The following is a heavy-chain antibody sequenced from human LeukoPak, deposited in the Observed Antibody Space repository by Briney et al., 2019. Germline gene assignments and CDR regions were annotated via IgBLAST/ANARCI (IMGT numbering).Heavy chain of an antibody. CDR1: GFTFNSYW. J-gene: IGHJ3*02. CDR2: INSDGSGT. CDR3: ARDRLTNDAFDI. V-gene: IGHV3-74*01. Sequence: GSLRLSCAASGFTFNSYWLHWVRQAPGKGLVWVSRINSDGSGTSDADFVKGRFTISRDNSKNTLYLQMNSLRAEDTAMYYCARDRLTNDAFDIWGQGTMVTVSS. D-gene: IGHD2-8*01.